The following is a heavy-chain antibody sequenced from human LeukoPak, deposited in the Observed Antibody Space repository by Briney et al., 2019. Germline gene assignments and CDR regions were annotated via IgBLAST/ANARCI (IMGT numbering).Heavy chain of an antibody. CDR1: GYTFTGYY. V-gene: IGHV1-2*02. Sequence: GASVKVSCKASGYTFTGYYMHWVRQAPGQGLEWMGWIYPNSGGTNYAQKFQGRVTMTRDTSISTAYMELSRLRSDDTAVYYCARDGELTQWLRWGEFDPWGQGTLVTVSS. D-gene: IGHD5-12*01. CDR3: ARDGELTQWLRWGEFDP. CDR2: IYPNSGGT. J-gene: IGHJ5*02.